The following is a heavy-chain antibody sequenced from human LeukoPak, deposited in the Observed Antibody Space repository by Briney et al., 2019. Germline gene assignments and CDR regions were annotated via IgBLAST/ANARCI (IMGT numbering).Heavy chain of an antibody. D-gene: IGHD3-9*01. CDR3: ASSPPILTGYSFDY. CDR2: IYYSGST. CDR1: GGSISSGGYY. V-gene: IGHV4-31*03. Sequence: PSQTLSLTCTVSGGSISSGGYYWSWIRRHPGKGLEWIGYIYYSGSTYYNPSLKSRVTISVDTSKNQFSLKLSSVTAADTAVYYCASSPPILTGYSFDYWGQGTLVTVSS. J-gene: IGHJ4*02.